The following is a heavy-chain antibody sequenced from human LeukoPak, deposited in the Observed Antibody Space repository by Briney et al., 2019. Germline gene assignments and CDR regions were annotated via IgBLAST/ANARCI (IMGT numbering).Heavy chain of an antibody. D-gene: IGHD4-17*01. J-gene: IGHJ2*01. V-gene: IGHV1-69*01. CDR1: GGTFSSYA. CDR2: IIPIFGTA. CDR3: ATGPTTSVTTAVDWYFDL. Sequence: SVKVSCKASGGTFSSYAISWVRQAPGQGLEWMGGIIPIFGTANYAQKFQGRVTITADESTSTAYMELSSLRSEDTAVYYCATGPTTSVTTAVDWYFDLWGRGTLVTVSS.